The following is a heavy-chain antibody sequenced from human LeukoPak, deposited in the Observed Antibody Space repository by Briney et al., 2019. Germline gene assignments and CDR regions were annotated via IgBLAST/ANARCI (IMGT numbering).Heavy chain of an antibody. V-gene: IGHV4-4*07. CDR3: ARGGTTPYYFDD. D-gene: IGHD2-15*01. CDR2: IYSNENT. Sequence: SETLSLTCTVSGGSITSYYWSWIRRPAGKGLEWIGRIYSNENTNYNPPLKSRVTMSVDTSKNQFSLKLSSVTAADTAVYYCARGGTTPYYFDDWGQGTLVTVSS. J-gene: IGHJ4*02. CDR1: GGSITSYY.